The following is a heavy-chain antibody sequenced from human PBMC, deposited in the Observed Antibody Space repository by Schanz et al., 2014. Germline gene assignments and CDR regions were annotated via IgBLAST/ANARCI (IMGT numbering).Heavy chain of an antibody. CDR3: ARRSVSPSGNSYGYVVAWFDP. CDR2: IYHTGST. J-gene: IGHJ5*02. V-gene: IGHV4-4*02. CDR1: GASIESPNW. Sequence: QVQLQESGPGLVKPSGTLSLTCAVSGASIESPNWWSWVRQPPGKGLEWIGQIYHTGSTDFNPSLKSRVPISVDKSKNRFSLRLSFVTAADTAVYYCARRSVSPSGNSYGYVVAWFDPWGQGTLVTVSS. D-gene: IGHD5-18*01.